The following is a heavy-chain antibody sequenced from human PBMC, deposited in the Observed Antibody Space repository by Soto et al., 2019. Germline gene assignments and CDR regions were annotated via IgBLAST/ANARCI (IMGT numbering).Heavy chain of an antibody. CDR3: ARXDILTGYYIP. CDR2: IYYSGST. V-gene: IGHV4-39*01. CDR1: GGSISISSHY. Sequence: PSDTLSLTCTVSGGSISISSHYWGWILHPPGKGLEWIGGIYYSGSTYYNPSLKSRVSISVDTSKNQFSLKLSSVTAADTAVYYCARXDILTGYYIPWGQGTLVTVSS. J-gene: IGHJ5*02. D-gene: IGHD3-9*01.